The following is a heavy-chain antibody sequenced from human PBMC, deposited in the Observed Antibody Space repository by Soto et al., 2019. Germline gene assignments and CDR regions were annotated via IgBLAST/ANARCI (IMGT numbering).Heavy chain of an antibody. Sequence: PSETLSLTCAVSGGSISSGGYSWSWIRQPPGKGLEWIGYIYHSGSTNYNPSLKSRVTISVDTSKNQFSLKLSSVTAADTAVYYCAKEKISTSCCNWFDPWGQGTLVTVSS. V-gene: IGHV4-30-2*02. D-gene: IGHD2-2*01. CDR3: AKEKISTSCCNWFDP. CDR2: IYHSGST. J-gene: IGHJ5*02. CDR1: GGSISSGGYS.